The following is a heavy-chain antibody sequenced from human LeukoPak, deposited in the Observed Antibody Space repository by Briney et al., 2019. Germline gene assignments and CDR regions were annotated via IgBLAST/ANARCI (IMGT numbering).Heavy chain of an antibody. CDR1: GGSISSYY. CDR2: IYYSGST. J-gene: IGHJ4*02. V-gene: IGHV4-59*12. CDR3: ARDTYYGDYNY. D-gene: IGHD4-17*01. Sequence: PSETLSLTCTVSGGSISSYYWSWIRQPPGKGLEWIGYIYYSGSTNYNPSLKSRVTISVDTSKNQFSLKLSSVTAADTAVYYCARDTYYGDYNYWGQGTLVTVSS.